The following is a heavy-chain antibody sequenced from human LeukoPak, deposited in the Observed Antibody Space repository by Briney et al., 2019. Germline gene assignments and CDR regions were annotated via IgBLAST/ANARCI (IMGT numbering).Heavy chain of an antibody. CDR1: GLPIADFA. CDR2: ISGDGVST. J-gene: IGHJ4*02. Sequence: GGTLRLSCVASGLPIADFAMHWVRQAPGPGLEWVCLISGDGVSTFYADPVKGRFSISRDNSTNSLYLEMNSLRTEDAAMYYCAKESGKFDYWGEGSLVAVSS. CDR3: AKESGKFDY. V-gene: IGHV3-43*02.